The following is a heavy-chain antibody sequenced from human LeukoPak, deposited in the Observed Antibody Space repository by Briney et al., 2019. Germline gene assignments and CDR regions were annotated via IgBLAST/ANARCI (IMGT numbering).Heavy chain of an antibody. V-gene: IGHV3-48*03. J-gene: IGHJ3*02. Sequence: GGSLRLSCAASGFTFSSYEMNWVRQAPGKGLEWVSYISSSGSTIYYADSVKGRFTISRDNAKNSLYLQMNSLRAEDTAVYYCARDGEQLVSGAFDIWGQGTTVTVSS. D-gene: IGHD6-6*01. CDR3: ARDGEQLVSGAFDI. CDR1: GFTFSSYE. CDR2: ISSSGSTI.